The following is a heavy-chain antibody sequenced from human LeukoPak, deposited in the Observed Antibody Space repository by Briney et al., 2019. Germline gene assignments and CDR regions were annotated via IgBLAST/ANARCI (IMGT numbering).Heavy chain of an antibody. Sequence: SETLSLTCIVSGGSISSTTYYWSWIRQPPGEGLEWIGEINHSGSTNYNPSLKSRVTISVDTSKNQFSLKLSSVTAADTSVYYCAKNERYYDSSGYYNLFDPWGQGTLVTVSS. D-gene: IGHD3-22*01. CDR2: INHSGST. V-gene: IGHV4-39*07. CDR3: AKNERYYDSSGYYNLFDP. CDR1: GGSISSTTYY. J-gene: IGHJ5*02.